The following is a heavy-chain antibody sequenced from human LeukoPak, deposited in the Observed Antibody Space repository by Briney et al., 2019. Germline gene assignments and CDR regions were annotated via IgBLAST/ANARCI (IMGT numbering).Heavy chain of an antibody. CDR1: GGTFSSSA. Sequence: SVKVSCKASGGTFSSSAISWVRQAPGQGLEWLGGIIPIFGSPNYAQKFQGRVTFTTDESTSTAYMELSSLRSEDTAVYYCARADPDYGDWGVHYWGQGSLVTVSS. CDR2: IIPIFGSP. D-gene: IGHD4-17*01. J-gene: IGHJ4*02. V-gene: IGHV1-69*05. CDR3: ARADPDYGDWGVHY.